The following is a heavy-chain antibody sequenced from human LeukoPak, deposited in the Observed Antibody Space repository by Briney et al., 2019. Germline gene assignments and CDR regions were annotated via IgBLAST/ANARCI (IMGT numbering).Heavy chain of an antibody. J-gene: IGHJ4*02. CDR2: IYSNGNT. CDR1: GGSISTSGHY. Sequence: SETLSLTCSVSGGSISTSGHYWGWIRQSPEKGLDWIGSIYSNGNTYYNPSVKSRVTISVDTSKNQFSLKLTSVTAAETAVYYCARSATVTTGYFDYWGQGALVTVSS. CDR3: ARSATVTTGYFDY. D-gene: IGHD4-17*01. V-gene: IGHV4-39*07.